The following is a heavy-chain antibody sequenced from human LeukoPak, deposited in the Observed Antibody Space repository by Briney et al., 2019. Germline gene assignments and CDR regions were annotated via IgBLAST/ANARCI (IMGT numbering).Heavy chain of an antibody. CDR1: GGSISSTSYY. CDR3: ATGDVSGYYPFDY. V-gene: IGHV4-39*07. Sequence: SETLSLTCTVSGGSISSTSYYWGWIRQSPGKGLEWIGSIHHSGATYYNPSLNSRVTMSVDTSKNQFSLKLSFGTAADTAVYYCATGDVSGYYPFDYWGQGTLVTVSA. J-gene: IGHJ4*02. CDR2: IHHSGAT. D-gene: IGHD3-3*01.